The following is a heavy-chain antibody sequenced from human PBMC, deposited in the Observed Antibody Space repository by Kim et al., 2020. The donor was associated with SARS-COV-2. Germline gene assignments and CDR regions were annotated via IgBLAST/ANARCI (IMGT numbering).Heavy chain of an antibody. CDR2: IYYSGST. CDR1: GGSISSSTYF. D-gene: IGHD6-13*01. J-gene: IGHJ5*02. CDR3: ARQRILSSSTLNWFDP. Sequence: SETLSLTCTVSGGSISSSTYFWGWIRQPPGKGLEWIGSIYYSGSTYYNPSLKSRVTISIDTSKNQFSLKLSSVTAADTAVYYCARQRILSSSTLNWFDPWGQGTLVTVSS. V-gene: IGHV4-39*01.